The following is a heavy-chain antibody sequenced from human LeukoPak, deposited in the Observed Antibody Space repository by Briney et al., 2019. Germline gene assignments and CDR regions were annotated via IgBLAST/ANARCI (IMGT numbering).Heavy chain of an antibody. V-gene: IGHV3-30-3*01. CDR3: ARDLSEKYSIDY. J-gene: IGHJ4*02. Sequence: GRSLRLSCAASGFTCSGYAIHWVRQAPGKGREWVAFISYDGSIKYYADSVKGRCTISRDNSKNTLNLQINSLRAEDTAVYYCARDLSEKYSIDYWGQGTLVTVSS. CDR2: ISYDGSIK. D-gene: IGHD2-15*01. CDR1: GFTCSGYA.